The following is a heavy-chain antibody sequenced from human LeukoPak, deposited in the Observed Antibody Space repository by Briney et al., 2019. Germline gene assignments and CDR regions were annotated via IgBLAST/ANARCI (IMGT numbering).Heavy chain of an antibody. D-gene: IGHD6-13*01. CDR2: INRNSGGT. CDR3: ARAYSPTSWGLAAADYYYMDV. J-gene: IGHJ6*03. V-gene: IGHV1-2*02. CDR1: GYTFTGYY. Sequence: ASVKVSCKASGYTFTGYYMHWVRQAPGQGLEWMGWINRNSGGTNYAQKFQGRVTMTRDTSISTAYMELNRLTSDDTAVYYCARAYSPTSWGLAAADYYYMDVWGKGTTVTVSS.